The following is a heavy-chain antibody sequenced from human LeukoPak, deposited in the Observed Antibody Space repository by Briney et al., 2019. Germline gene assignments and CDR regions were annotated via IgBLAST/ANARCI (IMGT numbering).Heavy chain of an antibody. D-gene: IGHD1-1*01. J-gene: IGHJ4*02. V-gene: IGHV4-59*01. CDR3: ASGTTGDY. CDR2: VYYSGST. Sequence: PSETLSLTCTVSGASITTFYWSWIRQPPGKGLEWIGYVYYSGSTNFNPSLKSRVTMSVDTSKNQFSLKLTSVTAADTAVYYCASGTTGDYWGQGTLVTVSS. CDR1: GASITTFY.